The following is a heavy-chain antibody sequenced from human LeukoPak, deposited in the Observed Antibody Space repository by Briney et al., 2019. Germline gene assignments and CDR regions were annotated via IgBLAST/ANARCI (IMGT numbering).Heavy chain of an antibody. CDR2: INWNSGSV. Sequence: GGSLRLSCAASGFTFDDYGMSWVRQAPGKGLEWVSGINWNSGSVGYADSVKGRFTISRDNAKSSLYLQMNSLRAGDTAVYYCARTIEMATISYFDYWGQGTLVTVSS. D-gene: IGHD5-24*01. CDR3: ARTIEMATISYFDY. CDR1: GFTFDDYG. J-gene: IGHJ4*02. V-gene: IGHV3-20*04.